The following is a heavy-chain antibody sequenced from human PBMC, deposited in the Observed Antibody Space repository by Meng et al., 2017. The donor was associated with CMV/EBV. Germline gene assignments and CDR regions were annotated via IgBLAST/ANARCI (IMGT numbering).Heavy chain of an antibody. D-gene: IGHD2-2*01. CDR3: AKDGVSTTSGYYGMDV. CDR1: GFTFSSYG. CDR2: IRYDGSNK. J-gene: IGHJ6*02. V-gene: IGHV3-30*02. Sequence: GGSLRLSCAASGFTFSSYGMHWVRQAPGKGLEWVAFIRYDGSNKYYADSVKGRFTIPRDNSKNTLYLQMNSLRAEDTAVYYCAKDGVSTTSGYYGMDVWGQGTTVTVSS.